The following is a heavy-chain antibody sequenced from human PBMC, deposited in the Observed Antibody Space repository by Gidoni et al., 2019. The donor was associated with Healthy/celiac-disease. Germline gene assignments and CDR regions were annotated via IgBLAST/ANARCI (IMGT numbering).Heavy chain of an antibody. CDR3: AHLWFGVPV. J-gene: IGHJ6*02. CDR2: ISRSGSTI. V-gene: IGHV3-48*03. CDR1: GFTFSSYE. D-gene: IGHD3-10*01. Sequence: EVQLVESGGGLVQPGGSLRLSCAASGFTFSSYEMNWVRQAPGKGLEWVSYISRSGSTIYYADSVKGRFTISRDNAKNSLYLQMNSLRAEDTAVYYCAHLWFGVPVWGQGTTVTVSS.